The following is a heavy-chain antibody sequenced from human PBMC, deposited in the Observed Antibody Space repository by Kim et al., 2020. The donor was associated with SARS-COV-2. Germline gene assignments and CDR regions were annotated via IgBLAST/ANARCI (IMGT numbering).Heavy chain of an antibody. V-gene: IGHV4-59*01. Sequence: YNPSRKSRVTISVDTSKNQFSLKLSSVTAADTAVYYCARVSPPWGYCMDVWGKGTTVTVSS. J-gene: IGHJ6*03. D-gene: IGHD3-16*01. CDR3: ARVSPPWGYCMDV.